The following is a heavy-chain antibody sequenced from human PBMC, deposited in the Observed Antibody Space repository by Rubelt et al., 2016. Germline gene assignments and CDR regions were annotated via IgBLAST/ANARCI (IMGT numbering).Heavy chain of an antibody. V-gene: IGHV4-39*01. CDR3: ARAYSSSSELDY. CDR2: VYYNGNT. J-gene: IGHJ4*02. Sequence: QPPGKGLEWIGAVYYNGNTYYNPSLKTRVTVYADTSKNQFFLRLLSVTAADTAVYYCARAYSSSSELDYWGQGTLVTVSS. D-gene: IGHD6-6*01.